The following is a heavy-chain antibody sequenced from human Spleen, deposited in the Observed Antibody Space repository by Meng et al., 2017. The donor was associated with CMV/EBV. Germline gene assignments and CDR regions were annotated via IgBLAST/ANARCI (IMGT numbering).Heavy chain of an antibody. V-gene: IGHV1-2*06. J-gene: IGHJ4*02. CDR1: RYTFTDYY. CDR2: INPKSGGT. D-gene: IGHD3-3*01. CDR3: ARHDFWSGYYPPFDY. Sequence: RYTFTDYYMHWVRQAPGQGLEWMGRINPKSGGTKYAQKFQGRVSMTSDTSNSTAYMELSGLRSDDTAVYFCARHDFWSGYYPPFDYWGQGTLVTVSS.